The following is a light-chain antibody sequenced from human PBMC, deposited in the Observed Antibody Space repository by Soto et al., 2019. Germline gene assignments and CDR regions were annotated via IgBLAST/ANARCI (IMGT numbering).Light chain of an antibody. CDR1: SSDVGGYDF. CDR3: CSYAGSYTWV. J-gene: IGLJ2*01. Sequence: ISCTGTSSDVGGYDFVSWYQQHPGKAPKLIIYDVSKRPSGVPDRFSGSKSGNTASLTISGLQAEDEADYYCCSYAGSYTWVFGGGTKVTVL. CDR2: DVS. V-gene: IGLV2-11*01.